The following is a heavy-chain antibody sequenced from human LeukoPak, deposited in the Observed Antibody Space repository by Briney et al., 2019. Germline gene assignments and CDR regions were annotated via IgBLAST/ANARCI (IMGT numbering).Heavy chain of an antibody. V-gene: IGHV1-18*01. CDR2: ISAYNGNT. Sequence: ASVKVSCKASGYTFTSYGISWVRQAPGQGLEWMGWISAYNGNTHYAQKLQGRVTMTTDTSTSTVYMELRSLRSDDTAVYYCAREGRGYYDSSGEPIDYWGQGTLVTVSS. CDR3: AREGRGYYDSSGEPIDY. D-gene: IGHD3-22*01. CDR1: GYTFTSYG. J-gene: IGHJ4*02.